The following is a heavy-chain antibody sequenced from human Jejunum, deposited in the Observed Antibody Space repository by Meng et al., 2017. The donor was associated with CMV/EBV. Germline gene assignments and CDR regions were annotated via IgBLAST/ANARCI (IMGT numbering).Heavy chain of an antibody. CDR3: ARDPLLNSNFHPLEY. CDR2: ISAYNSNT. CDR1: YTFTNFG. D-gene: IGHD4-11*01. Sequence: YTFTNFGIRWVRPAPGQGFEWMGWISAYNSNTNYAEKFQGRVTLSTDTSTNTAYMDLTNLRSDDTAVYFCARDPLLNSNFHPLEYWGQGTLVTVSS. V-gene: IGHV1-18*01. J-gene: IGHJ4*02.